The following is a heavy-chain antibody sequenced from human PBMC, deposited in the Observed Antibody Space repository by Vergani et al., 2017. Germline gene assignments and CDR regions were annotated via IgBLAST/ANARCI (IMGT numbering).Heavy chain of an antibody. J-gene: IGHJ4*02. Sequence: QVQLVQSGAEVKKPGASVKVSCKASGYTFTSYYMHWVRQAPGQGLEWMGIINPSSGSTRYAQKFRGRVTMARDTSTSTVYMKLSSLKSEDTAVYYCARVGRSGRDFDYWGQGTLVTVSS. CDR1: GYTFTSYY. V-gene: IGHV1-46*01. CDR2: INPSSGST. D-gene: IGHD1-26*01. CDR3: ARVGRSGRDFDY.